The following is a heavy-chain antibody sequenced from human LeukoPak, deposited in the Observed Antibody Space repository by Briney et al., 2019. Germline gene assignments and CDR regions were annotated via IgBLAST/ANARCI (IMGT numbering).Heavy chain of an antibody. CDR1: GYSFTSYW. D-gene: IGHD1-1*01. V-gene: IGHV5-51*01. J-gene: IGHJ3*02. Sequence: GESLKISCKVSGYSFTSYWIGWVRQMPGKGLEWMGIIFPGDSNTRYSPSFQGQVTISADKSITTAYLKWSSLKASDTAMYCCATQLGTTGDDGFHIWGQGTMVTVSS. CDR3: ATQLGTTGDDGFHI. CDR2: IFPGDSNT.